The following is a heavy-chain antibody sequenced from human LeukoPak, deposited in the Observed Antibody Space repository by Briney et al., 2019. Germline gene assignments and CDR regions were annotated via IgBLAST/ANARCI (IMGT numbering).Heavy chain of an antibody. D-gene: IGHD1-1*01. Sequence: GGSLRLSCAASGFTFSSYSMNWVRQAPGKGLEWVSYISGDSDTIHYTDSVKGRFTISREDTKNSLTLQMNSLRAEDTAVYFCSTVQLERSRSFYYYMDVWGKGTTVTVSS. CDR2: ISGDSDTI. CDR3: STVQLERSRSFYYYMDV. V-gene: IGHV3-48*04. J-gene: IGHJ6*03. CDR1: GFTFSSYS.